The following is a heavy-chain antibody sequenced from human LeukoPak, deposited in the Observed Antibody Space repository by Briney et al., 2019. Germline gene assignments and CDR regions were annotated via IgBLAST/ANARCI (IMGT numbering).Heavy chain of an antibody. CDR2: INPSGGST. CDR1: GYTFTGYY. Sequence: REASVKVSCKASGYTFTGYYMHWVRQAPGQGLEWMGIINPSGGSTNYAQKFQGRVTMTRDTSTSTVYMELSSLRSEDTAVYYCARGPRITMVRGGQWYYYMDVWGKGTTVTISS. D-gene: IGHD3-10*01. J-gene: IGHJ6*03. V-gene: IGHV1-46*01. CDR3: ARGPRITMVRGGQWYYYMDV.